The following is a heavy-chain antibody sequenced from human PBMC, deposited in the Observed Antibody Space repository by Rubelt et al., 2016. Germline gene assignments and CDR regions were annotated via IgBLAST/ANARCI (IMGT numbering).Heavy chain of an antibody. Sequence: VRPGGSLRLSCAASGFTFGGYSMNWLRQAPGKGLEWVSYISSSSSLIYYADSVKGRFTISRDNAKNSLYLQMNSLRGEDTAVYYCARDQGYCSGGTCYSVFDYWGQGTLVTVSS. D-gene: IGHD2-15*01. CDR1: GFTFGGYS. J-gene: IGHJ4*02. CDR2: ISSSSSLI. CDR3: ARDQGYCSGGTCYSVFDY. V-gene: IGHV3-48*01.